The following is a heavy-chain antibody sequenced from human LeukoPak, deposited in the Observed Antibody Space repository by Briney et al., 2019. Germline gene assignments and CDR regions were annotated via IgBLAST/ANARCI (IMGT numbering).Heavy chain of an antibody. D-gene: IGHD6-19*01. Sequence: SVKVSCKASGYTFSSYAISWVRQAPGQGLEWMGGIIPIFGTANYAQKFQGRVTITADESTSTAYMELSSLRSEDTAVYYCASGRIAVAGPFDYWGQGTLVTVS. V-gene: IGHV1-69*13. CDR1: GYTFSSYA. J-gene: IGHJ4*02. CDR2: IIPIFGTA. CDR3: ASGRIAVAGPFDY.